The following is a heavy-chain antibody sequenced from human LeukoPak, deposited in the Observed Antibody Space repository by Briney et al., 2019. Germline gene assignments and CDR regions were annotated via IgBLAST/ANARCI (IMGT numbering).Heavy chain of an antibody. CDR2: INHSGST. CDR1: GGSFSGYY. V-gene: IGHV4-34*01. J-gene: IGHJ4*02. D-gene: IGHD5-12*01. Sequence: SETLSLTCAVYGGSFSGYYWSWIRQPPGKGQEWIGEINHSGSTNYNPSLKSRVTISVDTSKNQFSLKLSSVTAADTAIYFCARDRYGGYVNQAFDSWGQGTLVTVSS. CDR3: ARDRYGGYVNQAFDS.